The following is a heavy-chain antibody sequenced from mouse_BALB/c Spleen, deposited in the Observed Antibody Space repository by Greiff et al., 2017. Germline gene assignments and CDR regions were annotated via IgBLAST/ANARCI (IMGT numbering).Heavy chain of an antibody. D-gene: IGHD1-1*01. Sequence: EVKLMESGGGLVKPGGSLKLSCAASGFTFSSYAMSWVRQTPEKRLEWVASISSGGSTYYPDSVKGRFTISRDNARNILYLQMSSLRSEDTAMYYCARGYGYSYFDVWGAGTTVTVSS. V-gene: IGHV5-6-5*01. J-gene: IGHJ1*01. CDR1: GFTFSSYA. CDR3: ARGYGYSYFDV. CDR2: ISSGGST.